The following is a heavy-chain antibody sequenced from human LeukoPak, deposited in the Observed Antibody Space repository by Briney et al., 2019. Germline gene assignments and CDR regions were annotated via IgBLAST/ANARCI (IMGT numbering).Heavy chain of an antibody. CDR1: GYSISSGYY. CDR2: IYYSGNT. Sequence: SETLSLTCTVSGYSISSGYYWGWVRQPPGKGLEWIGSIYYSGNTYYNPSLKSRVTISADTSKNQFSLKLRSVTAADTAVYYCARTPSRISWFDPWGQGTLVTVSS. J-gene: IGHJ5*02. CDR3: ARTPSRISWFDP. D-gene: IGHD1-14*01. V-gene: IGHV4-38-2*02.